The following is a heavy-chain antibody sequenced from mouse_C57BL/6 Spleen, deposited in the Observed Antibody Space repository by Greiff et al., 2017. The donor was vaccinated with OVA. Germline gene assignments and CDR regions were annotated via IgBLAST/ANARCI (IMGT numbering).Heavy chain of an antibody. CDR2: IDPENGDT. V-gene: IGHV14-4*01. D-gene: IGHD2-3*01. CDR1: GFNIKDDY. J-gene: IGHJ3*01. CDR3: TMMAPWFAY. Sequence: EVKVEESGAELVRPGASVKLSCTASGFNIKDDYMHWVKQRPEQGLEWIGWIDPENGDTEYASKFQGKATITADTSSNTAYLQLSSLTSEDTAVYYCTMMAPWFAYWGQGTLVTVSA.